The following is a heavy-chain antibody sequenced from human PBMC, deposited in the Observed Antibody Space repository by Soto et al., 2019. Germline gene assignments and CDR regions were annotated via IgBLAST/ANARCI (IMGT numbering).Heavy chain of an antibody. CDR3: ARQPAGAAAVGWFDP. D-gene: IGHD6-13*01. V-gene: IGHV5-51*01. Sequence: GESLKISCKGSGYSFTSYWICWVRQMPGKGLEWMGIIYPGDSDTRYSPSFQGQVTISADKSISTTYLQWSSLKASDTAMYYCARQPAGAAAVGWFDPWGQGTLVTVSS. CDR2: IYPGDSDT. J-gene: IGHJ5*02. CDR1: GYSFTSYW.